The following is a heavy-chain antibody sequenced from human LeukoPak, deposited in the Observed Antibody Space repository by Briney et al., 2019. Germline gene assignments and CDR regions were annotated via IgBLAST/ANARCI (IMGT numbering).Heavy chain of an antibody. CDR1: GGTFNSYA. J-gene: IGHJ6*03. CDR2: IMPLFGTA. V-gene: IGHV1-69*05. CDR3: ASGSLGDGYGVGDYYQYMDV. Sequence: ASVKVSCKASGGTFNSYAISWVRQAPGQGLEWMGGIMPLFGTANYAQEFQGRVTFTTDESASTAYMEVSSLRSEDTAVYYCASGSLGDGYGVGDYYQYMDVGAKGPRSPSP. D-gene: IGHD5-24*01.